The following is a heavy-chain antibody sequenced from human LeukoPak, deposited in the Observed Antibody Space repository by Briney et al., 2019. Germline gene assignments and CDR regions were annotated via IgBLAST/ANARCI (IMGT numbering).Heavy chain of an antibody. CDR2: IYNSGST. V-gene: IGHV4-38-2*02. J-gene: IGHJ5*02. Sequence: SETLSLTCTVSGYSISSGYFWGWIRQPPGKGLEWIGTIYNSGSTYYNPSLKSRVTISVDTSKNQFSLKLTSATAADTAVYYCARGGDSGSFAATSRCWFDPWGRGTLVTVSS. CDR1: GYSISSGYF. CDR3: ARGGDSGSFAATSRCWFDP. D-gene: IGHD1-26*01.